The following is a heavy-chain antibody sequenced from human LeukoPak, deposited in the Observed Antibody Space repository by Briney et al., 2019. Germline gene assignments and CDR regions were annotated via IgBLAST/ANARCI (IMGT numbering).Heavy chain of an antibody. D-gene: IGHD3-22*01. J-gene: IGHJ6*02. CDR3: ARDEVKAPPGNYYYYYGMDV. V-gene: IGHV1-69*13. Sequence: SVKVSCKASGGTFSIYAISWVRQAPGQGLEWMGGIIPIFGTANYAQKFQGRVTITADESTSTAYMELSSLRSEDTAVYYCARDEVKAPPGNYYYYYGMDVWGQGTTVTVSS. CDR2: IIPIFGTA. CDR1: GGTFSIYA.